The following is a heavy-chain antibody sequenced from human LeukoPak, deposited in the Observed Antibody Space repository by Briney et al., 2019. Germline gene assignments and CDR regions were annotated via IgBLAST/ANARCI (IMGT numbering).Heavy chain of an antibody. D-gene: IGHD6-13*01. CDR1: GFTFSSYE. CDR2: ISSSGSTI. J-gene: IGHJ4*02. Sequence: GGSLRLSCAASGFTFSSYEMNWVRQAPGKGLEWVSYISSSGSTIYYADSVKGRFTISRDNAKNSLYLQMNSLRAEDTAVYYCARAQQLADLDYWGQGTLVTVSS. CDR3: ARAQQLADLDY. V-gene: IGHV3-48*03.